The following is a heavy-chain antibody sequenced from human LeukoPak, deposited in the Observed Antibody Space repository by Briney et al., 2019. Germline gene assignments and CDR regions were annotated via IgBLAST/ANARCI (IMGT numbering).Heavy chain of an antibody. Sequence: GGSLRLSCAASGFTFSSYAMSWVRQAPGKGLEWVSAISGSGGSTYYADSVKGRFTISRDNSKNTLYLQMNSLRAEDTAVYYCAELDTVVVPAAMGKWGQGTLVTVSS. V-gene: IGHV3-23*01. J-gene: IGHJ4*02. D-gene: IGHD2-2*03. CDR3: AELDTVVVPAAMGK. CDR2: ISGSGGST. CDR1: GFTFSSYA.